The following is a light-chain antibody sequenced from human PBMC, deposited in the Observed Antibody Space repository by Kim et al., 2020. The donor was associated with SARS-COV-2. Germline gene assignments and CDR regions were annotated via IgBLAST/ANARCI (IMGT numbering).Light chain of an antibody. J-gene: IGLJ2*01. V-gene: IGLV3-9*01. CDR3: QVWDSNTEV. Sequence: SYELTQPLSVSVALGQTARITCGGNNIGIKDVHWYQQKPGQAPVVVIYSDSNRPSEIPERFSGSNSGNTATLTISRAQAGDEADYFCQVWDSNTEVFGGGTKLTVL. CDR1: NIGIKD. CDR2: SDS.